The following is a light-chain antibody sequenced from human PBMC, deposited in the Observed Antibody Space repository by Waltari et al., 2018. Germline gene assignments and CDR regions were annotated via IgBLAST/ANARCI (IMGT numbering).Light chain of an antibody. V-gene: IGKV3-20*01. CDR2: GAS. CDR3: QHYVRLPVT. J-gene: IGKJ1*01. Sequence: EIVLTQSTGTLSLSSGERAILPCRASQSVGRTLAWYQQKPGQAPRLLIYGASNRATGIPDRFSGSGSGTDFSLTISRLEPEDVSVYYCQHYVRLPVTFGQGTRVEI. CDR1: QSVGRT.